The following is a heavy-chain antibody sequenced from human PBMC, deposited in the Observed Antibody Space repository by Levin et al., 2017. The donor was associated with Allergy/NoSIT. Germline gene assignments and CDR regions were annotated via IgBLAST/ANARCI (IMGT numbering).Heavy chain of an antibody. V-gene: IGHV3-30*03. Sequence: GESLKISCAASGFSFSNYGMHWVRRAPGKGLEWVSVISYDGTNIYYADSVKGRFTISRDNSKNTLYLQMNSLRAEDTAIYYCARSYFGLHPPNYWGHGTLVSVSS. D-gene: IGHD3-9*01. CDR3: ARSYFGLHPPNY. J-gene: IGHJ4*01. CDR2: ISYDGTNI. CDR1: GFSFSNYG.